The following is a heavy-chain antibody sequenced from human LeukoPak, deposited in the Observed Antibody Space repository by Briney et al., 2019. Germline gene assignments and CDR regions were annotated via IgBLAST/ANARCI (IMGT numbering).Heavy chain of an antibody. CDR2: IKVDGSEK. J-gene: IGHJ3*02. Sequence: GGSLRLSCAASGFTFSDAWMTWVRQAPGKGLEWVATIKVDGSEKHYVDSVKGRFTISRDNAKNSLYLQMNSLRAEDTAVYYCARDHYGGTAFDIWGQGTMVTVSS. CDR3: ARDHYGGTAFDI. CDR1: GFTFSDAW. V-gene: IGHV3-7*01. D-gene: IGHD4-23*01.